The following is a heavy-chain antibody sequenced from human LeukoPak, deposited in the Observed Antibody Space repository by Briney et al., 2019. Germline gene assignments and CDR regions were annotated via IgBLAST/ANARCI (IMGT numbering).Heavy chain of an antibody. CDR3: ASGSSSWLGWGVGLDY. Sequence: SETLSLTCTVSGGSISSSSYYWGWIRQPPGKGLEWIGSIYYSGSTYYNPSLKSRVTISVDTSKNQFSLKLSSVTAADTAVYYCASGSSSWLGWGVGLDYWGQGTLVTVSS. J-gene: IGHJ4*02. V-gene: IGHV4-39*01. D-gene: IGHD6-13*01. CDR2: IYYSGST. CDR1: GGSISSSSYY.